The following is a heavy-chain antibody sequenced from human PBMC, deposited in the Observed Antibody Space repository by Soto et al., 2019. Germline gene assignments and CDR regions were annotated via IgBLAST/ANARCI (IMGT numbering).Heavy chain of an antibody. J-gene: IGHJ4*02. D-gene: IGHD6-13*01. V-gene: IGHV3-30*18. CDR3: AKDLSIAAAGTPDYFDY. CDR2: ISYDGSNK. CDR1: GFTFSSYG. Sequence: QVQLVESGGGVVQPGRSLRLSCAASGFTFSSYGMHWVRQAPGKGLEWVAVISYDGSNKYYADSVKGRFTISRDNSKNTLYLQMNSLRAEDTAVYYCAKDLSIAAAGTPDYFDYWGQGTLVTVSS.